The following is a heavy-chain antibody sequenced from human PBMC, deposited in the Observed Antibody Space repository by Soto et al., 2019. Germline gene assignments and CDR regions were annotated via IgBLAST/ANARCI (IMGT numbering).Heavy chain of an antibody. CDR2: ISYDGSNK. V-gene: IGHV3-30*18. D-gene: IGHD2-15*01. Sequence: QVQLVESGGGVVQPGRSLRLSCAASGFAFSSYGMHWVRQAPGKGLEWVAVISYDGSNKYYADSVKGRFTISRDNSKNTLYLQMNSLRADDTAVYYYAKAREGYSPPNYYGLDVWGQGTTVTVSS. J-gene: IGHJ6*02. CDR3: AKAREGYSPPNYYGLDV. CDR1: GFAFSSYG.